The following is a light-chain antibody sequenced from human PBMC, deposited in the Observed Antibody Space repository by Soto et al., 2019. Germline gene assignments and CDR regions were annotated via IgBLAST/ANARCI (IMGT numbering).Light chain of an antibody. J-gene: IGLJ1*01. V-gene: IGLV2-8*01. Sequence: QSVLTQPRSACGSPGQSVTISCTGTSSDVGGYNYVSWYQQHPGKAPKLMIYEVSQRPSGVPDRFSGSKSGNTASLTVSGLQAEDEADYYCSSYAGSNNYVFGTGTKVTVL. CDR1: SSDVGGYNY. CDR3: SSYAGSNNYV. CDR2: EVS.